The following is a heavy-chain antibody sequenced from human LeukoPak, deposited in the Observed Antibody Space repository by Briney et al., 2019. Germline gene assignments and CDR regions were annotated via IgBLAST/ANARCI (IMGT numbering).Heavy chain of an antibody. Sequence: PSETLSLTCAVYGGSFSGYYWSWIRQPPGKGLEWIGEINHSGSTNYNPSLKSRVTISVDTSKNQFSLKLSSVTAADTAVYYCARLYGNYQNYVDYWGQGTLVTVSS. CDR3: ARLYGNYQNYVDY. J-gene: IGHJ4*02. CDR1: GGSFSGYY. V-gene: IGHV4-34*01. CDR2: INHSGST. D-gene: IGHD1-7*01.